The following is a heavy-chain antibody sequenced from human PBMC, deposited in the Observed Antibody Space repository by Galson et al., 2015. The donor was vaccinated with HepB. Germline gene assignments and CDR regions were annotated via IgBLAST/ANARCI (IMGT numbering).Heavy chain of an antibody. V-gene: IGHV3-30*18. J-gene: IGHJ6*02. D-gene: IGHD2-2*01. CDR3: AKADYSCSYVRYSGLYGVDV. CDR2: IPYDGRNE. Sequence: SLRLSCAASGFTFSSYGMHWVRQPPGKGLEWVAVIPYDGRNEYYADSVKGRFTISRDNSKNTLYLQMNSLRIEDTAVYYCAKADYSCSYVRYSGLYGVDVWGQGTTVTVSS. CDR1: GFTFSSYG.